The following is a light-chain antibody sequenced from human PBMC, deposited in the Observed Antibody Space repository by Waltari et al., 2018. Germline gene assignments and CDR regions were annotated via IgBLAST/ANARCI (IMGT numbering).Light chain of an antibody. CDR3: QQYGGSPYT. CDR1: QSVSSSY. CDR2: GAS. J-gene: IGKJ2*01. Sequence: EIVLTQSPGTLSLSPGERATLPCRASQSVSSSYLAWYQKKPGQAPRLLIYGASIRATGIPDRFSGSGSGTGFTLTISRLEPEDFAVYYCQQYGGSPYTFGQGTKLEIK. V-gene: IGKV3-20*01.